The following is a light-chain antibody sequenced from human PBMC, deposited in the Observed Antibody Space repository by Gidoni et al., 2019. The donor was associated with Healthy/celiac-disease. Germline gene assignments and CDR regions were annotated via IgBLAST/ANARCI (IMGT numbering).Light chain of an antibody. Sequence: SSELPQPASVSVSPGQTASIPCSGYKLGDKYACWYQQKPGQSPVLVIYQDSKPPSGLPARFSGSNSGNTATLTISGTQAMDEAYYYCQAWDSSTVVFGGGTKLTVL. CDR1: KLGDKY. CDR3: QAWDSSTVV. CDR2: QDS. V-gene: IGLV3-1*01. J-gene: IGLJ2*01.